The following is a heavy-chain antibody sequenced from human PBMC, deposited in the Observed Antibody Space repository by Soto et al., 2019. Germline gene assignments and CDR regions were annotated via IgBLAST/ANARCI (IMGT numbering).Heavy chain of an antibody. CDR3: ARDLWGYCGTDCYPLDV. CDR2: ISWNSGRI. J-gene: IGHJ6*02. D-gene: IGHD2-21*02. V-gene: IGHV3-9*01. CDR1: GFTFDDYA. Sequence: GGSLRLSCAASGFTFDDYARYLVRQVPGKGLEWVSGISWNSGRIGYADSVKGRFTISRDNAKNSLKLNSVTAADTAVYYCARDLWGYCGTDCYPLDVWGQGTTVTVSS.